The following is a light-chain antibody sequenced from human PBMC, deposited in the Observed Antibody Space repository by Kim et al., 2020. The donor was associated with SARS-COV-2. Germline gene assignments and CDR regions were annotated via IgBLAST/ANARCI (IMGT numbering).Light chain of an antibody. CDR3: QVWDSSSGHVL. CDR1: NIGSKS. V-gene: IGLV3-21*04. J-gene: IGLJ2*01. Sequence: PGKTARMTCGGNNIGSKSVHWYQQKPGQAPVLVIYYDSDRPSGIPERFSGSNSGNTATLTISRVEAGDEADYYCQVWDSSSGHVLFGGGTQLTVL. CDR2: YDS.